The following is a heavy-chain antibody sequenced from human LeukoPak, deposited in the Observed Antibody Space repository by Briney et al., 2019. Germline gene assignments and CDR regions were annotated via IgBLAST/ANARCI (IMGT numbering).Heavy chain of an antibody. V-gene: IGHV4-4*02. CDR3: ARDGGSGWYNY. CDR2: IYHSGSI. CDR1: GGSISTSNW. D-gene: IGHD6-19*01. J-gene: IGHJ4*02. Sequence: PSETLSVTCAVSGGSISTSNWWSWLRQPPGKRLEWIGEIYHSGSINYNPSLKSRVTISIDKSNNQFSLKLTSVTAADTAVYYCARDGGSGWYNYWGQGTLVTVSS.